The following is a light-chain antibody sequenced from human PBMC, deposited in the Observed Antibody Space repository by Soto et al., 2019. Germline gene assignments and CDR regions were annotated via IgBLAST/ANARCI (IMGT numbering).Light chain of an antibody. CDR3: AAWDDSLNGYVV. V-gene: IGLV1-44*01. CDR1: SSNIGSNP. CDR2: SDN. J-gene: IGLJ2*01. Sequence: QSVLTQPPSASAPPGQRVTISCSGSSSNIGSNPVNWYQQLSGTAPKLLIYSDNQRPSGVPDRFSGSKSGTSASLAISGLQSEDEADYFCAAWDDSLNGYVVFGGGTKLTVL.